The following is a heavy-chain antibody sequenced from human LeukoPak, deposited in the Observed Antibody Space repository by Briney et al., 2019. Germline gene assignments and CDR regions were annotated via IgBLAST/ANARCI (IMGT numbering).Heavy chain of an antibody. CDR2: ITRSSSTI. Sequence: GGSLRLSCAVSGFTFSWYSMNWVRQAPGKGLEWLSYITRSSSTIYYADSVKGRFTISRDDAKNSLYLQMNSLRVDDTAVYYCATADRGAFDIWGQGTMVIVSS. CDR1: GFTFSWYS. CDR3: ATADRGAFDI. J-gene: IGHJ3*02. V-gene: IGHV3-48*01.